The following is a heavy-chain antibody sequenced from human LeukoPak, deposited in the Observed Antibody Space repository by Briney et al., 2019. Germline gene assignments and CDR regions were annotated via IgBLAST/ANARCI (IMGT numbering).Heavy chain of an antibody. V-gene: IGHV4-61*02. Sequence: PSETLSLTCTVSGGSISSGSYYWSWIRQPAGKGLEWIVRIYTSGSTNYNPSLKSRVTISVDTSKHQFSLKLSSVTAADTAVYYCARSSGYSSGWYRVQHDYWGQGTLVTVSS. J-gene: IGHJ4*02. D-gene: IGHD6-19*01. CDR1: GGSISSGSYY. CDR2: IYTSGST. CDR3: ARSSGYSSGWYRVQHDY.